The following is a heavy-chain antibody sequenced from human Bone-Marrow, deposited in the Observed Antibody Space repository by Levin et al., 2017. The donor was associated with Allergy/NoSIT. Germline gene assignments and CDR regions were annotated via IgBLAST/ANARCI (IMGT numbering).Heavy chain of an antibody. Sequence: SETLSLTCTVSGDSMSGDNYYWSWIRQTPAKGLEWIGYIYYTGYTYYNPSLKSRISMSVDTSKNQLSLRLASVTAADTAVYYCVRQRGGDCGGGSCYYDSWGQGTLVTVSS. CDR3: VRQRGGDCGGGSCYYDS. D-gene: IGHD2-15*01. CDR2: IYYTGYT. J-gene: IGHJ4*02. V-gene: IGHV4-30-4*01. CDR1: GDSMSGDNYY.